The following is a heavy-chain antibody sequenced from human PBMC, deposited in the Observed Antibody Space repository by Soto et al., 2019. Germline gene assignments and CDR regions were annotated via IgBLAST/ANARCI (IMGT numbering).Heavy chain of an antibody. Sequence: QVQLVQSGTEVKKPGASVKVSCKTSGYTFTNHGINWVRQAPGQGLEWMGWINPYNANTNYAQKLQGRVTMTTDTSTTTGYMALRSLTSDDTAVYYCARDRVAGIWGDAFDIWGQGPVVNVSS. V-gene: IGHV1-18*04. J-gene: IGHJ3*02. CDR2: INPYNANT. CDR3: ARDRVAGIWGDAFDI. D-gene: IGHD3-16*01. CDR1: GYTFTNHG.